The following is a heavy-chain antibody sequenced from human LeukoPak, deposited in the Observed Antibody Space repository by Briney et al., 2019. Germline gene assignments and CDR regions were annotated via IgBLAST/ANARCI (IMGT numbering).Heavy chain of an antibody. CDR2: ISSSGGST. V-gene: IGHV3-23*01. D-gene: IGHD5-18*01. CDR1: GFTFSSYA. J-gene: IGHJ6*02. CDR3: AKDIRRRGFSYGYGLAYCGMDV. Sequence: GGSLRLSCAASGFTFSSYAMSWVRQAPGKGLEWVSSISSSGGSTYYADSVKGRFTISRDNSKNSLYLQMNSLRAEDTAVYYCAKDIRRRGFSYGYGLAYCGMDVWGQGTTVTVSS.